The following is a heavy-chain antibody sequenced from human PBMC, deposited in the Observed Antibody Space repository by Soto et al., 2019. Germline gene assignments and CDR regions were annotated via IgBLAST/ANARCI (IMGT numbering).Heavy chain of an antibody. Sequence: GESLRLSCAASGFTFSSYWMSWVRQAPGKGLEWVAYINQDSSEKYYVDSVKGRFTISRDNAKNSLYLQMNSLRDEDTAVYYCARDLGTVFDYWGQGTLVTVSS. CDR1: GFTFSSYW. V-gene: IGHV3-7*01. CDR2: INQDSSEK. CDR3: ARDLGTVFDY. J-gene: IGHJ4*02.